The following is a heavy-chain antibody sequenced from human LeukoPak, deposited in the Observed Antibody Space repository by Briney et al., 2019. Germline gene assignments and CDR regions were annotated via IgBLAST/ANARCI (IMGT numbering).Heavy chain of an antibody. CDR3: ARGEPVDY. Sequence: SETLSLACTVSGDSISTYYWSWIRQSPGKGLEWIGYSYYSGITSYNPSLKSRVTMSVDESKNQPSLKVNSVTAADTAVYYCARGEPVDYWGQETLVTVSS. D-gene: IGHD1-14*01. CDR1: GDSISTYY. V-gene: IGHV4-59*01. J-gene: IGHJ4*02. CDR2: SYYSGIT.